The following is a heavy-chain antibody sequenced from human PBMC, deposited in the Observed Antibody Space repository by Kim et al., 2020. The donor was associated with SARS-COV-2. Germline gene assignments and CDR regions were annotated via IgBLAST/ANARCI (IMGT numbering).Heavy chain of an antibody. J-gene: IGHJ5*02. V-gene: IGHV4-4*02. D-gene: IGHD5-12*01. CDR2: IYHSGST. Sequence: SETLSLTCTVSGGSISSSNRWIWVRHPPGKGLEWIGEIYHSGSTNQNPSLKSRVTISVDKSKNPFSLKLSSLTAADTAVYFCARGYSGYDNWFDPWGQGTLVTVSS. CDR1: GGSISSSNR. CDR3: ARGYSGYDNWFDP.